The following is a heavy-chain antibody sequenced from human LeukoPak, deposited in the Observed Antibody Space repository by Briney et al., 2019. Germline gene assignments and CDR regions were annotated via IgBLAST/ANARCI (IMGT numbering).Heavy chain of an antibody. CDR2: ISIGGTTI. CDR3: TRSVNTAMAY. D-gene: IGHD5-18*01. CDR1: GFTFISYS. J-gene: IGHJ4*02. V-gene: IGHV3-48*02. Sequence: GGSLRLSCVASGFTFISYSMNWVRQAPGKGLEWVSYISIGGTTIYYADSVKGRFTISRDNAKSSLYLQMNSLRDEDTAVYYCTRSVNTAMAYWGQGTLVTVSS.